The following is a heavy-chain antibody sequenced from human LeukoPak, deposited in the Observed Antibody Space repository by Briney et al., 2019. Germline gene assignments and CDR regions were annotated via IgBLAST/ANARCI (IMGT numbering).Heavy chain of an antibody. CDR1: GYTFTSYG. Sequence: GASVKVSCKASGYTFTSYGISWVRQAPGQGLEWMGWISAYNGNTNYAQKLQGRVTMTTDTSTSTAYMELRSLRSDDTAVYYCARDRTYYDFWSGPSRLAAFDIWGQGTMVTVSS. D-gene: IGHD3-3*01. CDR2: ISAYNGNT. J-gene: IGHJ3*02. V-gene: IGHV1-18*01. CDR3: ARDRTYYDFWSGPSRLAAFDI.